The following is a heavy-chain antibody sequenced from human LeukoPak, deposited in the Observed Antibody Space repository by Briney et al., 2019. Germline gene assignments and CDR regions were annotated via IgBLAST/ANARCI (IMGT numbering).Heavy chain of an antibody. D-gene: IGHD1-14*01. Sequence: ASVKVSCKASGYTFTGCYMHWVRQAPGQGLGWMGWINPNSGGTNYAQKFRGRVTMTRDTSISTAYMELSRLRSDDTAVYYCASSGPNRSNNWFDPWGQGTLVTVSS. CDR3: ASSGPNRSNNWFDP. CDR1: GYTFTGCY. J-gene: IGHJ5*02. V-gene: IGHV1-2*02. CDR2: INPNSGGT.